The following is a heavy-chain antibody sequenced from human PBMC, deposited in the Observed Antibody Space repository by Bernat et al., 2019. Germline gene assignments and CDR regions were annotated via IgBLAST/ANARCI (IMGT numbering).Heavy chain of an antibody. Sequence: QVQLVQSGAEVKKPGASVKVSCKASGYTFTGYYMHWVRQAPGQGLEWMGWINPNSGGTNYAQKFQGWVTMTRDTSISTAYMELSRLRSDDTAVYYCARSGDYLLRTNRFDPWGQGTLVTVPS. CDR2: INPNSGGT. D-gene: IGHD2-21*02. CDR3: ARSGDYLLRTNRFDP. J-gene: IGHJ5*02. CDR1: GYTFTGYY. V-gene: IGHV1-2*04.